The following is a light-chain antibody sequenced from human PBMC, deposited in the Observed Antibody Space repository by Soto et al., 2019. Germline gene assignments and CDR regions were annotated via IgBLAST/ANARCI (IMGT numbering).Light chain of an antibody. J-gene: IGKJ1*01. CDR3: QQFGSSPRT. CDR1: QSVSSSY. V-gene: IGKV3-20*01. CDR2: GAS. Sequence: EIVLTQSPGTLSLSPGERATLSCRASQSVSSSYLAWYQQKPGQAPRLLFYGASSRATGVPDRFSGSGSGTDFTFTIIRLEPEDFAVYYCQQFGSSPRTFGQGTKVDIK.